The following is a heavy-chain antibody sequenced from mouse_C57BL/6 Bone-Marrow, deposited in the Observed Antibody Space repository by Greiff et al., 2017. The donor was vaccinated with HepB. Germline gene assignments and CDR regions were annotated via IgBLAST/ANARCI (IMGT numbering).Heavy chain of an antibody. D-gene: IGHD2-1*01. CDR3: ARSPPLLGYRSYWYFDV. J-gene: IGHJ1*03. V-gene: IGHV7-3*01. Sequence: VQLKESGGGLVQPGGSLSLSCAASGFTFTDYYMSWVRQPPGKALEWLGFIRNKANGYTTEYSASVKGRFTISKGNSQSILYLQINALRVADSATYYCARSPPLLGYRSYWYFDVWGTGTTVTVSS. CDR2: IRNKANGYTT. CDR1: GFTFTDYY.